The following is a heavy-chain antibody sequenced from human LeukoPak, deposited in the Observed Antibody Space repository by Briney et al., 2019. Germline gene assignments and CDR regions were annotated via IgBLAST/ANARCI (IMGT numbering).Heavy chain of an antibody. Sequence: EASVKVSCKASGYTFTGYYMHWVRQAPGQGLEWMGIINPSGGSTSYAQKFQGRVTMTTDTSTSTVYMELSSLRSEDTAVYYCARVTGGKYAFDIWGQGTMVTVSS. V-gene: IGHV1-46*01. D-gene: IGHD1-26*01. J-gene: IGHJ3*02. CDR3: ARVTGGKYAFDI. CDR2: INPSGGST. CDR1: GYTFTGYY.